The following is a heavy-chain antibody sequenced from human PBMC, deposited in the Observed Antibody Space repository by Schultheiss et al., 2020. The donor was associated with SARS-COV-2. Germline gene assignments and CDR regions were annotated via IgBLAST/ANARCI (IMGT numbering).Heavy chain of an antibody. J-gene: IGHJ4*02. Sequence: SETLSLTCTVSGGSISSGGYYWSWIRQHPGKGLEWIGYIYYSGSTNYNPSLQSRLTMSIDTSKNQFSLKLSSVTAADTAVYYCARESFDYGDLDSWGQGTLVTVSS. V-gene: IGHV4-61*08. CDR2: IYYSGST. D-gene: IGHD4-17*01. CDR1: GGSISSGGYY. CDR3: ARESFDYGDLDS.